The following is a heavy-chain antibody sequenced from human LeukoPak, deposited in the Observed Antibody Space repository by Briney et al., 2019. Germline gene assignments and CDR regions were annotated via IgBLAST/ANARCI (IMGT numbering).Heavy chain of an antibody. V-gene: IGHV5-51*01. CDR2: IYPGESDT. CDR3: ARPQNYCSSTSCYALDY. CDR1: GYRFNSYW. D-gene: IGHD2-2*01. Sequence: GGSLKISFQGSGYRFNSYWIGWGRPMPGKGVGGVGIIYPGESDTRYSPSFQGQVTISADKSISTAYLQWSSLKASDTAMYYCARPQNYCSSTSCYALDYWGQGTLVTVSS. J-gene: IGHJ4*02.